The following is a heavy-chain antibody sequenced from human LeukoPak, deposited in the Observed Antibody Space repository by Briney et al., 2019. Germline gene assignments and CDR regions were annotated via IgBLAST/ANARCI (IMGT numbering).Heavy chain of an antibody. J-gene: IGHJ4*02. V-gene: IGHV3-21*01. CDR2: ISSSSSYI. CDR1: GFTFGSYS. CDR3: ASLPVTASLRDY. D-gene: IGHD2-21*02. Sequence: GGSLRLSCAASGFTFGSYSMNWVRQAPGKGLEWVSSISSSSSYIYYADSVKGRFTISRNNAKNSLYLQMNSLRAEDTAVYYCASLPVTASLRDYWGQGTLVTVSS.